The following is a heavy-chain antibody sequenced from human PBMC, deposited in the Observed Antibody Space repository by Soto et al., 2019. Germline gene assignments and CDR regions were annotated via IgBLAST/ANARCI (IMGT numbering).Heavy chain of an antibody. J-gene: IGHJ4*02. Sequence: PSETLSLTCTVSGGSISSSSYYWGWIRQPPGKGLEWIGSIYYSGSTYYNPSLKSRVTISVDTSKNQFSLKLSSVTAADTAVYYCAREYYDSSGYADFDYWGQGTLVTVSS. CDR3: AREYYDSSGYADFDY. CDR2: IYYSGST. V-gene: IGHV4-39*01. CDR1: GGSISSSSYY. D-gene: IGHD3-22*01.